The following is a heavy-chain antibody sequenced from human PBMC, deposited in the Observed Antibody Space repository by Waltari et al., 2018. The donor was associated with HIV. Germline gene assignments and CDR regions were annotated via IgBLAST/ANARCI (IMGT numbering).Heavy chain of an antibody. CDR1: GFTFSNAW. D-gene: IGHD3-10*01. Sequence: EVQLVESGGGLVQPGGSLRLSCAASGFTFSNAWMSWVRQAPGKGLEWVGRIKSKTDGGTTDYAAPVKGRFTISRDDSKNTLYLQMNSLKTEDTAVYYCTTLVLLGVGMDVWGQGTTVTVSS. J-gene: IGHJ6*02. V-gene: IGHV3-15*01. CDR3: TTLVLLGVGMDV. CDR2: IKSKTDGGTT.